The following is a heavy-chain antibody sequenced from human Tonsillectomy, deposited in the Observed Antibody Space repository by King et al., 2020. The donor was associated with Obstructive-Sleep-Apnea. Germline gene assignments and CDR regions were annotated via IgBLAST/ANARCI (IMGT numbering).Heavy chain of an antibody. CDR2: IKQDGSEK. V-gene: IGHV3-7*01. CDR1: TFTFSSYW. D-gene: IGHD3-22*01. CDR3: ARDAGVVVIVGNYFDP. Sequence: VQLVESGGGLVQPGGSLRLSCAASTFTFSSYWMSWVRQAPGKGLEWVANIKQDGSEKYYVDSVKGRFTISRDNAKNSLYLQMNSLRAEDTAVYYCARDAGVVVIVGNYFDPWGQGTLVTVSS. J-gene: IGHJ5*02.